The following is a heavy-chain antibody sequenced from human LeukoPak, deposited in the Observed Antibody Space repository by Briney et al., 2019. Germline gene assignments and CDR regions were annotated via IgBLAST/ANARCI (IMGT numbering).Heavy chain of an antibody. J-gene: IGHJ4*02. V-gene: IGHV4-59*01. CDR1: GESISSYY. CDR3: ARELVGFGDSRFDY. Sequence: SESLSLTCTVSGESISSYYWSWIRQPPGEGLEWIGYILNSGIPNYNSSLKSRVTISVDRSKNQLSLKLSSVTAADTAVYYCARELVGFGDSRFDYWGQGTRVTVPS. D-gene: IGHD3-10*01. CDR2: ILNSGIP.